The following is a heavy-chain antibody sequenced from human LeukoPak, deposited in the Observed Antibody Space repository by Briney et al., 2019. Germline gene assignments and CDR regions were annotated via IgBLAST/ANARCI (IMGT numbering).Heavy chain of an antibody. D-gene: IGHD6-19*01. CDR2: FCSGGNT. V-gene: IGHV3-53*01. J-gene: IGHJ4*02. CDR3: AKLPSSGWLDY. Sequence: GGSLRLSCVVSGFTVSDNYMSWVRQAPGKGLEWVSAFCSGGNTYYTGSVKGRFIISRDSSKNTLYLQMNNLRPEDTAMYYCAKLPSSGWLDYWGQGTLVTVSS. CDR1: GFTVSDNY.